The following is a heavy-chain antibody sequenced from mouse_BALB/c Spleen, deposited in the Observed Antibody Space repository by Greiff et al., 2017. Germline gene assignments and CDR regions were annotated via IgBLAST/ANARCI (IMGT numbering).Heavy chain of an antibody. Sequence: QVQLQQSGPELVKPGASVKISCKASGYAFSSSWMNWVKQRPGQGLEWIGRIYPGDGDTNYNGKFKGKATLTADKSSSTAYMQLSSLTSVDSAVYFCARGGYGSSPYYFDYWGQGTTLTVSS. J-gene: IGHJ2*01. CDR3: ARGGYGSSPYYFDY. CDR1: GYAFSSSW. D-gene: IGHD1-1*01. CDR2: IYPGDGDT. V-gene: IGHV1-82*01.